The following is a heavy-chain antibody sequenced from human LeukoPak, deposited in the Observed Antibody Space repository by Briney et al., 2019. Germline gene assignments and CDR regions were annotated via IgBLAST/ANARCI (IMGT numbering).Heavy chain of an antibody. V-gene: IGHV1-18*01. Sequence: ASVKVSCKASGYTFTSYGISWVRQAPGQGLEWMGWISAYNGNTNYAQKLQGRVTMTTDTSTSTAYMELRSLRSDDTAVYYCARGLFETYYYGSGSILPFDYWGQGTLVTVSS. CDR1: GYTFTSYG. CDR2: ISAYNGNT. J-gene: IGHJ4*02. D-gene: IGHD3-10*01. CDR3: ARGLFETYYYGSGSILPFDY.